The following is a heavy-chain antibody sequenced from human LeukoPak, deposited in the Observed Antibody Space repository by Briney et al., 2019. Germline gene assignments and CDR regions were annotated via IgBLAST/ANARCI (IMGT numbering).Heavy chain of an antibody. J-gene: IGHJ4*02. D-gene: IGHD2-21*01. CDR2: INPNSGGT. CDR3: ASGLGGNYPGN. Sequence: ASVKVSCKGSGYTFTAYYMDWVRQAPGQGLEWMGRINPNSGGTNYAQKFQGRVTMTGDTSISTAYMELSGLTPDDTAVYYCASGLGGNYPGNWGQGTQVTVSS. CDR1: GYTFTAYY. V-gene: IGHV1-2*02.